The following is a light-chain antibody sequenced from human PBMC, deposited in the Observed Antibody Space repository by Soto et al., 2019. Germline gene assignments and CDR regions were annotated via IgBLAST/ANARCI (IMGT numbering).Light chain of an antibody. J-gene: IGKJ4*01. CDR1: QSVPKNY. CDR2: DVS. V-gene: IGKV3-20*01. CDR3: QQYATAPLT. Sequence: EIVLTQSPGTLSLSPGEGATLSCRASQSVPKNYLGWYKQKTGQAPRLLIYDVSNSATDVPDRFSGSRSETHFTLTISGLAPEDFPVYYCQQYATAPLTFGGGTKLQIK.